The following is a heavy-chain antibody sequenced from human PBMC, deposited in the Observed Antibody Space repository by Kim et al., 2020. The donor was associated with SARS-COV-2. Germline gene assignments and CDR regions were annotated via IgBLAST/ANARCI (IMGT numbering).Heavy chain of an antibody. CDR3: AKDQSGDYYYYSGMDA. V-gene: IGHV3-23*01. Sequence: GGSLRLSCAASGFMFSSHAMTWVRQAPGKGLERVAIISAGGHSIYYADSVKGRFTVSRDNSKNTLYLQMNSLRAEDTALYFCAKDQSGDYYYYSGMDAW. J-gene: IGHJ6*01. CDR1: GFMFSSHA. D-gene: IGHD1-26*01. CDR2: ISAGGHSI.